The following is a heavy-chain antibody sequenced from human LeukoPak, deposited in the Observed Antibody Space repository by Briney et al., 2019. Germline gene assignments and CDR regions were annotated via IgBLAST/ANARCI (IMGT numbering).Heavy chain of an antibody. V-gene: IGHV3-66*01. CDR1: GFTVSSNY. CDR2: IYSGGST. J-gene: IGHJ4*02. Sequence: GGSLRLSCAASGFTVSSNYMSWVRQAPGKGLEWVSVIYSGGSTCYADSVKGRFTISRDNSKNTLYLQMNSLRAEDTAVYYCARSSRLTFDYWGQGTLVTVSS. D-gene: IGHD6-6*01. CDR3: ARSSRLTFDY.